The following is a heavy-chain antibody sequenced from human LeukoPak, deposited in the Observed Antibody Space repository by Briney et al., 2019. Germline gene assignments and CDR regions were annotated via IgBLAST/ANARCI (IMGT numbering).Heavy chain of an antibody. CDR1: GFTFSSYS. V-gene: IGHV3-21*01. Sequence: GGSLRLSCAASGFTFSSYSMNWVRQAPGKGLEWVSSISSSSYIYYADSVKGRFTISRDNAKNSLYLQMNSLRAEDTAVYYCAKSGCSSTSCYKYMDVWGKGTTVTVSS. CDR3: AKSGCSSTSCYKYMDV. D-gene: IGHD2-2*02. CDR2: ISSSSYI. J-gene: IGHJ6*03.